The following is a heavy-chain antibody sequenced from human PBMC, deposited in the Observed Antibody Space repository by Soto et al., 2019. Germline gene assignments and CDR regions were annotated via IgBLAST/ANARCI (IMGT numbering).Heavy chain of an antibody. CDR1: GYTFTSYY. V-gene: IGHV1-46*01. J-gene: IGHJ5*02. Sequence: QVQLVQSGAEVKKPGASVKVSCKASGYTFTSYYMHWVRQAPGQELEWMGIINPSGGSTSYAQKFQGRVTMTRDTSTSTVYRELSSLRSEDTAVEYCARVTRYYDFWSGPSDPWGQGTLVTVSS. CDR2: INPSGGST. D-gene: IGHD3-3*01. CDR3: ARVTRYYDFWSGPSDP.